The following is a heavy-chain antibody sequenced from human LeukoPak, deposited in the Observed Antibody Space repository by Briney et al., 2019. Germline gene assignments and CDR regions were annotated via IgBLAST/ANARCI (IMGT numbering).Heavy chain of an antibody. CDR1: GGSNNTYY. D-gene: IGHD3-9*01. J-gene: IGHJ4*02. Sequence: PSETLSLTCSVSGGSNNTYYWSWIRQTPGMGLEWMGYIYDSAMTNYNPSLRSRITISEDTSKSQFSLRLSSVTAADTAVYYCATLLYYDILTVYRRTCDYWGQGTLVTVSS. CDR3: ATLLYYDILTVYRRTCDY. CDR2: IYDSAMT. V-gene: IGHV4-59*01.